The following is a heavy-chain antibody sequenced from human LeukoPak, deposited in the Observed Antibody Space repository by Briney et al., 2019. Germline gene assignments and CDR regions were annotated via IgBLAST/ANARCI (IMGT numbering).Heavy chain of an antibody. V-gene: IGHV1-18*01. CDR2: ISVYNGNI. CDR1: VYRVINYG. Sequence: GASVTVSFKPSVYRVINYGISWVRQAPGQGREGMGWISVYNGNIQYAQRLQGRVTMTTDTYKNKDYMEMRRQGAEEGAGYYCARRIAVPGTLANHYYYYIDVWGKGTTVTVSS. CDR3: ARRIAVPGTLANHYYYYIDV. J-gene: IGHJ6*03. D-gene: IGHD6-19*01.